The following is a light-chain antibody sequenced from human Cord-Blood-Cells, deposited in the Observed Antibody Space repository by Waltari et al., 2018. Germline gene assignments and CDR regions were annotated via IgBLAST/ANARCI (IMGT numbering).Light chain of an antibody. V-gene: IGKV1-39*01. J-gene: IGKJ2*01. CDR2: AAS. Sequence: DIQMTQSPSSLSASVGDRVTITCRASQSISSHLNWYQQKPGKAPKLLIYAASSLQSGVPSRFSGSGSGTDFTRTISSLQPEDVATYYCQQSYSTPYTFGQGTKLEIK. CDR1: QSISSH. CDR3: QQSYSTPYT.